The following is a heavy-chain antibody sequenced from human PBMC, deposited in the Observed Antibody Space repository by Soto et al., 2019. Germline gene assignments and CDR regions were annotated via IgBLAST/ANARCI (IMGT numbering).Heavy chain of an antibody. D-gene: IGHD1-26*01. J-gene: IGHJ1*01. CDR2: LHHSGST. V-gene: IGHV4-4*01. CDR3: ARSRGTGTYPPVFPP. Sequence: GKGLEWIGALHHSGSTNYNPSLKRRVPISVEKSKNQFSLKLSSVTAADTAVYFCARSRGTGTYPPVFPPWRQRTPVPVSS.